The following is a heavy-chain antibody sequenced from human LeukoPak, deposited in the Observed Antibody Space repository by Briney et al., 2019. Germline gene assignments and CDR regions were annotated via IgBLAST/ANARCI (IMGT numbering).Heavy chain of an antibody. J-gene: IGHJ4*02. CDR3: ARENSGSYREFDY. CDR2: IYTSGST. CDR1: GGSISSYY. Sequence: SETLSLTCTVSGGSISSYYWSRIRQPAGKGLEWIGRIYTSGSTNYNASLKSRVSMSVDTSKNQFSLKLSSVTAADTAVFYCARENSGSYREFDYWGQGTLVTVSS. D-gene: IGHD1-26*01. V-gene: IGHV4-4*07.